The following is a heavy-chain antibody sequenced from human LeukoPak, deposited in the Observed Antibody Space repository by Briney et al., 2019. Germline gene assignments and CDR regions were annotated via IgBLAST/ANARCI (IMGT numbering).Heavy chain of an antibody. CDR1: EFSVGSNY. Sequence: GGSLRLSCAASEFSVGSNYMTWVRQAPGKGLGWVSLIYSGGSTYYADSVKGRFTISRDNAKNSLYLQMNSLRAEDTAVYFCAGSGYSSTWYLQNFELDYWGQGTLVTVSS. J-gene: IGHJ4*02. V-gene: IGHV3-66*01. CDR2: IYSGGST. D-gene: IGHD2-2*01. CDR3: AGSGYSSTWYLQNFELDY.